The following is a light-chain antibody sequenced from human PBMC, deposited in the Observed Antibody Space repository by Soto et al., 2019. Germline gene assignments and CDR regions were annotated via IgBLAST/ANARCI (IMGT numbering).Light chain of an antibody. CDR1: SSDIGSYDF. CDR2: EVN. V-gene: IGLV2-23*02. Sequence: QSVLTQPASVSGSPGQSITISCTGSSSDIGSYDFVSWYQQYPGQAPKLAIFEVNKRHSGISDRFSGAKAGNTASLTISGLQADDEAVYYCCAYAGSSTLVFGGGTKLTVL. J-gene: IGLJ2*01. CDR3: CAYAGSSTLV.